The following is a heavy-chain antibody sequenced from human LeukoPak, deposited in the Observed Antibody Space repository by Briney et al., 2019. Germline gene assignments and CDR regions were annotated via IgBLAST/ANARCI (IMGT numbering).Heavy chain of an antibody. CDR1: GFTLSSYA. J-gene: IGHJ4*02. CDR3: AREVGDCSSTSCSPNFDY. Sequence: PGGSLRLSCAASGFTLSSYAMSWVRQAPGKGLEWVAVIWCDGSNKYYADSVKGRFTISRDNSKNTLYLQMNSLRAEDTAVYYCAREVGDCSSTSCSPNFDYWGQGTLVTVSS. CDR2: IWCDGSNK. V-gene: IGHV3-33*08. D-gene: IGHD2-2*01.